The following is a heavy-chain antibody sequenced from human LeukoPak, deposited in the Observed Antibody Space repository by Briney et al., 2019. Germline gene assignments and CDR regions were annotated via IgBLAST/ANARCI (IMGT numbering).Heavy chain of an antibody. CDR2: IYYSGST. J-gene: IGHJ5*02. CDR3: ARGMGAKFLDWFDP. V-gene: IGHV4-59*01. Sequence: PSETLSLTCTVSGGSISSYYCSWIRQPPGKGLEWIGYIYYSGSTNYNPSLKSRVTISVDTSKNQFSLKLSSVTAADTAVYYCARGMGAKFLDWFDPWGQGTLVTVSS. D-gene: IGHD1-26*01. CDR1: GGSISSYY.